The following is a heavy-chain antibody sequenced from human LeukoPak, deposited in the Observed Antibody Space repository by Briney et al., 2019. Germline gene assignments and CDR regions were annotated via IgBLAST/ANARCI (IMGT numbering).Heavy chain of an antibody. CDR1: GYTFTGYY. CDR3: VRDWWSGYHYDY. V-gene: IGHV1-2*02. D-gene: IGHD3-3*01. Sequence: ASVKVCCKASGYTFTGYYMHWVRQAPGQGLEWMGWINPNSGGTNYAQKFQGRVTMTRDTSISTAYMELSRLRSDDTAVYYCVRDWWSGYHYDYWGQGTLVTVSS. CDR2: INPNSGGT. J-gene: IGHJ4*02.